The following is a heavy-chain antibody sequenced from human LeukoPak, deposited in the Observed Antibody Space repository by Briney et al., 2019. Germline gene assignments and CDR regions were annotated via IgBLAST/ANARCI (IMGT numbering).Heavy chain of an antibody. CDR2: IIPIFGTA. CDR1: GGTFSSYA. CDR3: ARDGYVTMVRGPHSPYYYYGMDV. J-gene: IGHJ6*02. V-gene: IGHV1-69*13. Sequence: SVKVSCKASGGTFSSYAISWVRQAPGQGLEWMGGIIPIFGTANYAQKFQGRVTITADVSTSTAYMELSSLRSEDTAVYYCARDGYVTMVRGPHSPYYYYGMDVWGQGTTVTVSS. D-gene: IGHD3-10*01.